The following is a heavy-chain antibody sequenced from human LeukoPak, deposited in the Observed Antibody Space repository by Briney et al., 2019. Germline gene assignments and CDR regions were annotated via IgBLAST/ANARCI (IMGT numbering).Heavy chain of an antibody. Sequence: LTGGSLRLSCAASGFTFDDYAMHWVRQAPGKGLEWVSGISWNSGSIGYADSVKGRFTISRDNAKNSLYLQMNSLRAEDTALYYCAKGDYSNQSGWGQGTTVTVSS. V-gene: IGHV3-9*01. CDR1: GFTFDDYA. J-gene: IGHJ6*02. CDR2: ISWNSGSI. D-gene: IGHD4-11*01. CDR3: AKGDYSNQSG.